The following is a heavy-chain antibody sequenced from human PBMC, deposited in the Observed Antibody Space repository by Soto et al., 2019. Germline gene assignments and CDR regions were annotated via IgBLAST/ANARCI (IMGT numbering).Heavy chain of an antibody. Sequence: QVQLQQWGAGLLKPSETLSLTCAVHGGPFSGYYWRWIRQPPGKGLEWIGEINYSGNTNYTPSLKSRVTISVDTSKQPFSLNLSSVTAADPAVYYCARGIGGTSDYWGQGTLVTVSS. CDR3: ARGIGGTSDY. D-gene: IGHD2-15*01. CDR2: INYSGNT. V-gene: IGHV4-34*01. J-gene: IGHJ4*02. CDR1: GGPFSGYY.